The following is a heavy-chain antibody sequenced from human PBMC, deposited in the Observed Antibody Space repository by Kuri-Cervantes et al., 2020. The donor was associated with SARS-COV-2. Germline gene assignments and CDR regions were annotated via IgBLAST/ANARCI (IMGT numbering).Heavy chain of an antibody. D-gene: IGHD1-1*01. V-gene: IGHV1-2*02. J-gene: IGHJ6*03. CDR3: ARTGSRGDGDSYMDV. CDR1: ETTFPNYD. CDR2: INPNSGGT. Sequence: ASVKVSCKAPETTFPNYDINWVRQATGQGLEWMGWINPNSGGTNYAQKFQGRVTMTRDTSISTAYMELSRLRSDDTAVYYCARTGSRGDGDSYMDVWGKGTTVTVFS.